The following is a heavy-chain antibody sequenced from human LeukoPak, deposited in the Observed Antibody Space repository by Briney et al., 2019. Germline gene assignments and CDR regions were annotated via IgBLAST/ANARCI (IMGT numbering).Heavy chain of an antibody. CDR1: GGSFSGYY. CDR2: INHSGST. D-gene: IGHD2-2*01. V-gene: IGHV4-34*01. J-gene: IGHJ5*02. CDR3: ARVGGLGYCGSTSCYNWFDP. Sequence: KPSETLSLTCAVYGGSFSGYYWSWIRQPPGKGPEWIGEINHSGSTNYNPSLKSRVTISVDTSKNQFSLKLSSVTAADTAVYYCARVGGLGYCGSTSCYNWFDPWGQGTLVTVSS.